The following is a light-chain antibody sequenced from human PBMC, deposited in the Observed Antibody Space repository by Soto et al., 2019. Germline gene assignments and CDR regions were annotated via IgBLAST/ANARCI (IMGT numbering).Light chain of an antibody. V-gene: IGKV3-20*01. CDR1: QSVSSSY. Sequence: EIVLTQSPGTLSFSPGERATLSCRASQSVSSSYLAWYQQKPGQAPRLLIYGASSRATGIPDRFSGSGSGTDVTLTISRLEPEDFAVYYCQQYGSSQYTFGQGTKLEIK. CDR2: GAS. CDR3: QQYGSSQYT. J-gene: IGKJ2*01.